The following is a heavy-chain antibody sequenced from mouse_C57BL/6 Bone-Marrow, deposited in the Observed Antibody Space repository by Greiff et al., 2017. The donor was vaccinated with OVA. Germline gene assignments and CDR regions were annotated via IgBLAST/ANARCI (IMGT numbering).Heavy chain of an antibody. D-gene: IGHD1-1*01. CDR1: GFTFSSYG. J-gene: IGHJ2*01. V-gene: IGHV5-6*02. Sequence: EVMLVESGGDLVKPGGSLKLSCAASGFTFSSYGMSWVRQTPDKRLEWVATISSGGSYTYYPDSVKGRFTISRDNAKNTLYLQMSSLKSEDTAMYYCARRFTTVVAFDYWGQGTTLTVSS. CDR3: ARRFTTVVAFDY. CDR2: ISSGGSYT.